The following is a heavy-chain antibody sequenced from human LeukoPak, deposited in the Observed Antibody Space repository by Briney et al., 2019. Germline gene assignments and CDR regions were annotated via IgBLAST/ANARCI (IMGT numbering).Heavy chain of an antibody. CDR3: ARGSIVGATFDYFDY. Sequence: ASVKVSCKASGYTFTGYYMHWVRQAPGQGLEWMGWINPNSGGTNYAQKFQGRVTMTRDTSISTAYMDLSRLRSGDTAVYYCARGSIVGATFDYFDYWGQGTLVTVSS. J-gene: IGHJ4*02. V-gene: IGHV1-2*02. CDR1: GYTFTGYY. D-gene: IGHD1-26*01. CDR2: INPNSGGT.